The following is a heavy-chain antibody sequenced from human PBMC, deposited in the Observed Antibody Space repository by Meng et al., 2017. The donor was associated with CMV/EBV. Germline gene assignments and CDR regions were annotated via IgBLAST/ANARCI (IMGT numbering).Heavy chain of an antibody. CDR3: AVGYCSGGSCYPADAFDI. D-gene: IGHD2-15*01. J-gene: IGHJ3*02. CDR2: ISSSGSTI. V-gene: IGHV3-11*01. Sequence: GESLKISCAASGFTFSDYYMSWIRQAPGKGLEWVSYISSSGSTIYYADSVKGRFPISRDNAKNSLYLQMNSLRAEDTAVYYCAVGYCSGGSCYPADAFDILGQRTMVTVSS. CDR1: GFTFSDYY.